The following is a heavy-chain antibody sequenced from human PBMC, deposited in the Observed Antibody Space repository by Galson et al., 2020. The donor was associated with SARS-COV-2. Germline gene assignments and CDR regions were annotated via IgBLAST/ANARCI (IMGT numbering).Heavy chain of an antibody. CDR3: VKGQSPYYYAGMDV. J-gene: IGHJ6*02. CDR2: ITSNGGHS. Sequence: GESLKISCAASGFTFTTYAMHWVRQAPGKGLECVSAITSNGGHSYYADSVKGRFTISRDNSKNTLYLQMSSLRAEDTAVYYCVKGQSPYYYAGMDVWGQGTTVAVSS. CDR1: GFTFTTYA. V-gene: IGHV3-64D*08.